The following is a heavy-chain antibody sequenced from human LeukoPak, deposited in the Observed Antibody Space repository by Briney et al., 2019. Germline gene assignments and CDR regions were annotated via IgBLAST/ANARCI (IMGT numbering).Heavy chain of an antibody. CDR3: ARGGYGGNGLFDC. CDR2: ISGYNGNT. D-gene: IGHD4-23*01. Sequence: ASVKVSCKVSGYIFISHDISWVRQAPGQGLEWMGWISGYNGNTNYTQKFQGRVTMTTDTSTSTAYMELRSLRSDDTAVYYCARGGYGGNGLFDCWGQGTLVTVSS. CDR1: GYIFISHD. J-gene: IGHJ4*02. V-gene: IGHV1-18*01.